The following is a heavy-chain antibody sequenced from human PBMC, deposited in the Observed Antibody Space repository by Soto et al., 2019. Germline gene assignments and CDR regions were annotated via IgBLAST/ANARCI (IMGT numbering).Heavy chain of an antibody. Sequence: GGSLRLSCAASGFTFSSYSMNWVRQAPGKGLEWVSSISSSSSYIYYADSVKGRFTISRGNAKNSLYLQMNSLRAEDTAVYYCASRTAAAGGGGGYWGQGTLVTVSS. CDR3: ASRTAAAGGGGGY. D-gene: IGHD6-13*01. J-gene: IGHJ4*02. V-gene: IGHV3-21*01. CDR2: ISSSSSYI. CDR1: GFTFSSYS.